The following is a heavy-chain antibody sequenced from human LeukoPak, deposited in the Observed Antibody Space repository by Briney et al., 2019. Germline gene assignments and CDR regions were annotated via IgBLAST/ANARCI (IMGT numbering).Heavy chain of an antibody. CDR3: AKDRYDILTGYSWSPFDY. D-gene: IGHD3-9*01. CDR2: ISGSGGST. Sequence: GGSLRLSCAASGFTFSSYAMSWVRQAPGKGLEWVSAISGSGGSTYYADSVKGRFTISRDNSKNTLHLQMNSLRAEDTAVYYCAKDRYDILTGYSWSPFDYWGQGTLVTVSS. CDR1: GFTFSSYA. V-gene: IGHV3-23*01. J-gene: IGHJ4*02.